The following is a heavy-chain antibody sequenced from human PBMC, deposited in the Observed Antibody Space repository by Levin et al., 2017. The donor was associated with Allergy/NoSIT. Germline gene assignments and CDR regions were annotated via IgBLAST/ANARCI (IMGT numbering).Heavy chain of an antibody. CDR3: ARDQGLRFGELLPGGWFDP. J-gene: IGHJ5*02. CDR2: ISAYNGNT. Sequence: GESLKISCKASGYTFTSYGISWVRQAPGQGLEWMGWISAYNGNTNYAQKLQGRVTMTTDTSTSTAYMELRSLRSDDTAVYYCARDQGLRFGELLPGGWFDPWGQGTLVTVSS. D-gene: IGHD3-10*01. CDR1: GYTFTSYG. V-gene: IGHV1-18*01.